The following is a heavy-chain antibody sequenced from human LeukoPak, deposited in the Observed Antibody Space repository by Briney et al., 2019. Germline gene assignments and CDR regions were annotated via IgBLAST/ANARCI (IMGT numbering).Heavy chain of an antibody. CDR2: ISSSGSTI. Sequence: PGGSLRLSCAASGFTFSDYYMSWIRQAPGKGLEWVSYISSSGSTIYYADSVKGRFTISRDIAKNSLYLQMNSLRAEDTAVYYCARELRFDSGSPRGYWGQGTLVTVSS. CDR1: GFTFSDYY. CDR3: ARELRFDSGSPRGY. J-gene: IGHJ4*02. D-gene: IGHD1-26*01. V-gene: IGHV3-11*01.